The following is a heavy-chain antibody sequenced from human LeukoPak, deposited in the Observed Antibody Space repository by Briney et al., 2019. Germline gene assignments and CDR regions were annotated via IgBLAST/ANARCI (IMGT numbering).Heavy chain of an antibody. CDR1: GYTFTSYG. D-gene: IGHD1-26*01. J-gene: IGHJ4*02. CDR3: ARGGRRGGATWDFDY. CDR2: ISAYNGNT. Sequence: GASVKVSCKASGYTFTSYGISWVRQAPGQGLEWMGWISAYNGNTNYAQKLQGRVTMTTDTSTSTAYVELRSLRSDDTAVYYCARGGRRGGATWDFDYWGQGTLVTVSS. V-gene: IGHV1-18*01.